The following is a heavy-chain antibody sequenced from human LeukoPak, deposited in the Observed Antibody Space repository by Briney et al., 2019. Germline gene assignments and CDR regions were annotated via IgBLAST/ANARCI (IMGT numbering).Heavy chain of an antibody. V-gene: IGHV4-39*01. Sequence: PSETLSLTCTVSGGSISSSSYYWGWIRQPPGKGLEWIGSIYYSGSTYYNPSLKSRVTISVDTSKNQFSLKLSSVTAADTAVYYCARAHEMLSDAFDIWGQGTMVTVSS. J-gene: IGHJ3*02. D-gene: IGHD3-16*01. CDR3: ARAHEMLSDAFDI. CDR2: IYYSGST. CDR1: GGSISSSSYY.